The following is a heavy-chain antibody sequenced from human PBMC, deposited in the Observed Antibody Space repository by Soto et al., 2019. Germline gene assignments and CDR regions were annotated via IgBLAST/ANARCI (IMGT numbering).Heavy chain of an antibody. CDR1: GFTFSSYA. Sequence: GGSLRLSCAASGFTFSSYAMSWVRQAAGRGLEWVSAISGSGGSTYYADSVKGRFTISRDNSKNTLYLQMNSLRAEDTAVYYCAKDRPSMIVVVMFDYCGQGTLVTVSS. CDR3: AKDRPSMIVVVMFDY. D-gene: IGHD3-22*01. V-gene: IGHV3-23*01. CDR2: ISGSGGST. J-gene: IGHJ4*02.